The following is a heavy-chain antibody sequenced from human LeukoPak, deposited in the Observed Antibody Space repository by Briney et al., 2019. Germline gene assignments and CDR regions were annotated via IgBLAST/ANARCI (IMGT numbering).Heavy chain of an antibody. V-gene: IGHV1-18*01. CDR3: ARATRAVPAAITPDY. J-gene: IGHJ4*02. CDR1: GYTFTSYG. Sequence: GASVKVSCKASGYTFTSYGISWVRQAPGQGLEWMGWISAYNGNTNYAQKLQGRVTMTTDTPTSTAYMELRSLRSDDTAVYYCARATRAVPAAITPDYWGQGTLVTVSS. CDR2: ISAYNGNT. D-gene: IGHD2-2*02.